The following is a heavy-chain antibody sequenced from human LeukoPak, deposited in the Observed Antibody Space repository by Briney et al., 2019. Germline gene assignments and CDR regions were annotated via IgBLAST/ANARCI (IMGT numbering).Heavy chain of an antibody. Sequence: ASVKVSCKASGYTFTSYYMHWVRQAPGQGLEWMGIINPSGGSTSYAQKFQGRVTMTGDTSTSTVYMELSSLRSEDTAVYYCARAYDFWSGYTTPFFDYWGQGTLVTVSS. J-gene: IGHJ4*02. D-gene: IGHD3-3*01. CDR2: INPSGGST. CDR3: ARAYDFWSGYTTPFFDY. CDR1: GYTFTSYY. V-gene: IGHV1-46*01.